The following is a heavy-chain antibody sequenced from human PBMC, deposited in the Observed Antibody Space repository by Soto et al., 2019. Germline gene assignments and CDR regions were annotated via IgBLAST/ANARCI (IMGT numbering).Heavy chain of an antibody. J-gene: IGHJ4*02. CDR3: GNTQRRGGFES. V-gene: IGHV3-7*03. CDR1: VFPFSKNW. CDR2: IKDDGGQQ. D-gene: IGHD3-16*01. Sequence: RSLRVSCSASVFPFSKNWMSWFRQAPGKGLEWVANIKDDGGQQYYVDSVKGRFTISRDNAENSLYLHMSSLRVEDTAVYYCGNTQRRGGFESWGPGTVVTVSP.